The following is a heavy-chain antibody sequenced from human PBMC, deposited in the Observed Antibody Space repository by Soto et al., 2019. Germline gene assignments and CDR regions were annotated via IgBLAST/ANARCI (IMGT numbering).Heavy chain of an antibody. V-gene: IGHV3-33*01. CDR2: IWYDGSNK. CDR3: ARDSGVYDSSGYLYYYMDV. J-gene: IGHJ6*03. D-gene: IGHD3-22*01. Sequence: GGSLRLSCAASGFTFSSYGMHWVRQAPGKGLEWVAVIWYDGSNKYYADSVKGRFTISRDNSKNTLYLQMNSLRAEDTAVYYCARDSGVYDSSGYLYYYMDVWGKGTTVTVSS. CDR1: GFTFSSYG.